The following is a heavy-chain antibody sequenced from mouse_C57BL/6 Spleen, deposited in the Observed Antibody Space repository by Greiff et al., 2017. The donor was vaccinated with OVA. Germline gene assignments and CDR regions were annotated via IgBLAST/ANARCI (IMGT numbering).Heavy chain of an antibody. D-gene: IGHD2-1*01. Sequence: EVMLVESGGGLVQPGGSLSLSCAASGFTFTDYYMSWVRQPPGKALEWLGFIRHKANGYTTEYSASVKGRFTISRDNSQSILYLQMNALRAEDSATYYCARIYYGTEGYFDVWGTGTTVTVSS. CDR3: ARIYYGTEGYFDV. CDR2: IRHKANGYTT. V-gene: IGHV7-3*01. J-gene: IGHJ1*03. CDR1: GFTFTDYY.